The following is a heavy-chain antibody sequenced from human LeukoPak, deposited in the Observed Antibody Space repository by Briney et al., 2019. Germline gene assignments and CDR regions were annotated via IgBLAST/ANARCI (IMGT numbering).Heavy chain of an antibody. CDR3: ARGPFLGAYYYYYGMDV. J-gene: IGHJ6*02. CDR2: INHSGST. V-gene: IGHV4-34*01. Sequence: SETLSLTCAVYGGSFSGSYWSWIRQPPGKGLEWIGAINHSGSTNYNPSLKSRVTISVDTSKNQFSLKLSSVTAADTAVYYCARGPFLGAYYYYYGMDVWGQETTVTVSS. CDR1: GGSFSGSY. D-gene: IGHD3-10*01.